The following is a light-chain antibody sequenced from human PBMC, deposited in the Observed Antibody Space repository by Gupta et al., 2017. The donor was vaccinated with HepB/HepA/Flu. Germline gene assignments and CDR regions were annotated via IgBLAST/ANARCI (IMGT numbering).Light chain of an antibody. V-gene: IGKV1-9*01. CDR2: AAS. Sequence: DIQLTQSPSFLSASVGDRVTITCRASQGISSYVAWYQQNAGKAPKLLSYAASTVQRGVPSRFSGSGSGTEFTLTSSRLQPEDFATYYCQELNVYQHFGGGTKVEIK. J-gene: IGKJ4*01. CDR3: QELNVYQH. CDR1: QGISSY.